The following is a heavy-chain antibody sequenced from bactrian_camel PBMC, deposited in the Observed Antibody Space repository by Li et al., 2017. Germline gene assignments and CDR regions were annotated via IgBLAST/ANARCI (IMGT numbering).Heavy chain of an antibody. J-gene: IGHJ4*01. Sequence: HVQLVESGGGSVQVGGSLTLACVASGDTIGRYCMGWVRQVPGKEREGVVALASDGSTWYADSVKGRFTISHDNAKNSVDLQMNSLKPDDTAVYYCAATGQTLSVAGCRTQGTRVTVS. CDR2: LASDGST. D-gene: IGHD3*01. V-gene: IGHV3S55*01. CDR1: GDTIGRYC.